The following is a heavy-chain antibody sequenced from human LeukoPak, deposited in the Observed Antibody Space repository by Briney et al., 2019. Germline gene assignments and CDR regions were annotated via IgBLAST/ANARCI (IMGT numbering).Heavy chain of an antibody. CDR1: GFTFSDYY. V-gene: IGHV3-11*03. Sequence: PGGSLRLSCAASGFTFSDYYMSWIRQAPGKGLEWVSYISSSTYTNYAASVKGRFTISRDNAKNSMYLQMNSLRAEDTAVYYCARISGSYVFDYWGQGTLVTVSS. CDR2: ISSSTYT. J-gene: IGHJ4*02. CDR3: ARISGSYVFDY. D-gene: IGHD1-26*01.